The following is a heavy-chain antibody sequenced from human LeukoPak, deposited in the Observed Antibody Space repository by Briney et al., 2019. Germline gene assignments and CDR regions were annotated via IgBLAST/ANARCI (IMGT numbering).Heavy chain of an antibody. V-gene: IGHV3-64*04. D-gene: IGHD2/OR15-2a*01. J-gene: IGHJ5*02. CDR3: ARAIQYRFDP. CDR2: ISSNGGST. CDR1: GFAFSSQA. Sequence: PGGSLRLSCAASGFAFSSQAMGWVRQAPGKGLEYVSAISSNGGSTYYADSVKGRFTISRDNSKNTLYLQMNSLRAEDTAVYYCARAIQYRFDPWGQGTLVTVSP.